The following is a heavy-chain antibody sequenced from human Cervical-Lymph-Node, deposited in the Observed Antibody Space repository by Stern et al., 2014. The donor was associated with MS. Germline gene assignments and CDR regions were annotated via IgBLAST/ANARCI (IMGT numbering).Heavy chain of an antibody. V-gene: IGHV3-15*01. CDR1: GFTFRNVW. D-gene: IGHD3-10*01. CDR3: STDGVVRGVIA. J-gene: IGHJ5*02. Sequence: EVQLVQSGGGLVKPGGSLRLSCSASGFTFRNVWMNWVRQAPGKGLEWVGHIRNNADGGTADYAAPVKGRFTISRDDSKATLHLQMDSLKTEDTDVYYCSTDGVVRGVIAWGQGTLVTVSS. CDR2: IRNNADGGTA.